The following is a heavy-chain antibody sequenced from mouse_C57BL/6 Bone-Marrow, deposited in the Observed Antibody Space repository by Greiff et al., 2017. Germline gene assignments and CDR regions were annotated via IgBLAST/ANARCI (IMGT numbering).Heavy chain of an antibody. CDR3: ARDYYGSSPLAY. CDR1: GYSITSGYY. D-gene: IGHD1-1*01. V-gene: IGHV3-6*01. Sequence: EVKLQESGPGLVKPSQSLSLTCSVTGYSITSGYYWNWIRQFPGNKLEWMGYISYDGSNNYNPSLKNRISITRDTSKNQFFLKLNSVTTEDTATXYCARDYYGSSPLAYWGQGTLVTVSA. CDR2: ISYDGSN. J-gene: IGHJ3*01.